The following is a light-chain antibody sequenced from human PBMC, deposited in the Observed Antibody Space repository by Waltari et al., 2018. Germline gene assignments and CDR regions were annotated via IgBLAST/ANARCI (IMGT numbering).Light chain of an antibody. CDR1: SLRSYY. CDR2: DKN. J-gene: IGLJ2*01. V-gene: IGLV3-19*01. Sequence: SFELTQDPTVSVALGQTVRITCQGDSLRSYYASWYQQRPGQAPILVIFDKNNRPSGVPDRFSGSRSDNTAVLTITGAQAEDEASYYCHSRDASGVGGSFGGGTKLTVL. CDR3: HSRDASGVGGS.